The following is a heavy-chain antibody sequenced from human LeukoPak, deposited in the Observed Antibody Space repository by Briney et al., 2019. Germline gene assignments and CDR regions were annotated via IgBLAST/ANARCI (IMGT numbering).Heavy chain of an antibody. CDR3: AKAMGGDRGQWLVLDYYYYGMDV. Sequence: GGSLRLSCAASVFTFSSYAMSWVRQAPGKGLEWVSAISGSGGSTYYADSVKGRFTISRDNSKNTLYLQMNSLRAEDTAVYYCAKAMGGDRGQWLVLDYYYYGMDVWGQGTTVTVSS. D-gene: IGHD6-19*01. CDR1: VFTFSSYA. J-gene: IGHJ6*02. CDR2: ISGSGGST. V-gene: IGHV3-23*01.